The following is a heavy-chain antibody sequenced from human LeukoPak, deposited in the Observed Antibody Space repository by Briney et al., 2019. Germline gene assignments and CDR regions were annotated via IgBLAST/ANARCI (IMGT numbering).Heavy chain of an antibody. J-gene: IGHJ4*02. CDR3: ARVVLGYSYGPLDY. CDR2: IYYSGST. V-gene: IGHV4-59*01. Sequence: RPSETLSLTCTVSGGSISSYYWSWIRQPPGKGLEWIGYIYYSGSTNYNPSLKSRVTISVDTSKNQFSLKLSSVTAADTAVYYCARVVLGYSYGPLDYWGQGTLVTASS. CDR1: GGSISSYY. D-gene: IGHD5-18*01.